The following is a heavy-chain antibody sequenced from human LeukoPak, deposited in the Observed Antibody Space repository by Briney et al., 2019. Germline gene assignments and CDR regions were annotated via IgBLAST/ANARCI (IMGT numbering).Heavy chain of an antibody. CDR1: GYTFTGYY. D-gene: IGHD3-22*01. CDR2: INPNSGGT. J-gene: IGHJ4*02. V-gene: IGHV1-2*02. CDR3: ARAKPYYYDSSGFDY. Sequence: ASVKVSCKASGYTFTGYYMPWVRQAPGQGLEWMGWINPNSGGTNYAQKFQGRVTMTRDTSISTAYMELSRLRSDDTAVYYCARAKPYYYDSSGFDYWGQGTLVTVSS.